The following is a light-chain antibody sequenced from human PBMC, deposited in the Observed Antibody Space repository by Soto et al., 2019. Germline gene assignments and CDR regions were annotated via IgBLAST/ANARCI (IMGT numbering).Light chain of an antibody. Sequence: VLTQSTAIVSFCPCEIATLSCSCSQTLSNSFIAWYQQKPGQAPRLLIYDTSSRATGVPDRYGGSGSGTDFTLTITSLEPEDFAVYYCQHRSNWPLTFGGGTKVAIK. CDR1: QTLSNSF. J-gene: IGKJ4*01. CDR3: QHRSNWPLT. CDR2: DTS. V-gene: IGKV3D-20*02.